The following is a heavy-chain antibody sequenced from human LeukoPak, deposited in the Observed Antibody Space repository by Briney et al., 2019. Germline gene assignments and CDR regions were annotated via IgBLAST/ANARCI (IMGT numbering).Heavy chain of an antibody. CDR3: ARVLDSSSWKEENWFDP. Sequence: SETLSLTCAVSGGSISSSNWWSWVRQPPGKGLEWIGEIYHSGSTNYNPSLKSRVTISVDKSKNQFSLELSSVTAADTAVYYCARVLDSSSWKEENWFDPWGQGTLVTVSS. J-gene: IGHJ5*02. V-gene: IGHV4-4*02. D-gene: IGHD6-13*01. CDR2: IYHSGST. CDR1: GGSISSSNW.